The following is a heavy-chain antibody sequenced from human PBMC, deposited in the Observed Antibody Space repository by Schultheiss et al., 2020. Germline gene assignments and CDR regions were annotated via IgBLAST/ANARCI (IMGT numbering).Heavy chain of an antibody. CDR1: GGTFSSYA. D-gene: IGHD6-6*01. CDR2: ISAYNGNT. CDR3: ARHLDLVAAPIYGMDV. V-gene: IGHV1-69*13. Sequence: SVKVSCKASGGTFSSYAISWVRQAPGQGLEWMGWISAYNGNTNYAQKFQGRVTITADESTSTAYMELSSLRSEDTAVYYCARHLDLVAAPIYGMDVWGQGTTVTVSS. J-gene: IGHJ6*02.